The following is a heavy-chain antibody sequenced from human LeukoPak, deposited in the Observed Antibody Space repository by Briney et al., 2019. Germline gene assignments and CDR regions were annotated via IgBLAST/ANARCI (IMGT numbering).Heavy chain of an antibody. CDR3: ARDGYDFWSGYYLY. CDR1: GLTVSSNY. J-gene: IGHJ4*02. V-gene: IGHV3-66*02. D-gene: IGHD3-3*01. CDR2: IYSGGST. Sequence: PGGSPRLSCAASGLTVSSNYMSWVRQAPGKGLEWVSVIYSGGSTYYADSVKGRFAISRDNSKNTLYLQMNSLRAEDTAVYYCARDGYDFWSGYYLYWGQGTLVTVSS.